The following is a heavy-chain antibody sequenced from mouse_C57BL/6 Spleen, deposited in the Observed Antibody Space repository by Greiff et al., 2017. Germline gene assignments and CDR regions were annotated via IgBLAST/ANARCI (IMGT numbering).Heavy chain of an antibody. CDR2: IDPANGNT. J-gene: IGHJ3*01. CDR3: ARRGLGWEGGFAY. V-gene: IGHV14-3*01. CDR1: GFNIKNTY. Sequence: VQLKESVAELVRPGASVKLSCTASGFNIKNTYMHWVKQRPEQGLEWIGRIDPANGNTKYAPKFQGKAAITADTSSNTAYLQLSSLTSEDTAIYYCARRGLGWEGGFAYWGQGTLVTVSA. D-gene: IGHD1-1*02.